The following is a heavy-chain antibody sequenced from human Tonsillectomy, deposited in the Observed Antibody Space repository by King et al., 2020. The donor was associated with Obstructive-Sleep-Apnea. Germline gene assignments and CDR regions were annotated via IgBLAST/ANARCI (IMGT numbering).Heavy chain of an antibody. D-gene: IGHD5-12*01. Sequence: VQLVESGGGLVKPGGSLRLSCAASGFTFSSYSMNWVRQAPGKGLEWVSSISSSSSYIYYADSVKGRFTISRDNAKNSLYLQMNSLRAEDTAVYYCARLRGDIVATAKRGDYWGQGTLVTVSS. CDR1: GFTFSSYS. J-gene: IGHJ4*02. CDR2: ISSSSSYI. CDR3: ARLRGDIVATAKRGDY. V-gene: IGHV3-21*01.